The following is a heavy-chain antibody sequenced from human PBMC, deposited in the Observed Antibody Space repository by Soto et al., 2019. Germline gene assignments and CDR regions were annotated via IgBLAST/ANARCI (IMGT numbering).Heavy chain of an antibody. CDR2: TNYNGRT. CDR1: GDFMSTDAYF. CDR3: ARGSAYYSFFDY. J-gene: IGHJ4*02. D-gene: IGHD3-22*01. V-gene: IGHV4-31*03. Sequence: SETLSLTCIVSGDFMSTDAYFWSWVRHLRGRGLEGVGDTNYNGRTYFNPSAETRLSMSVDTSQNQFSLRLTSVTAADTAVYYCARGSAYYSFFDYWGQGTLVTVSS.